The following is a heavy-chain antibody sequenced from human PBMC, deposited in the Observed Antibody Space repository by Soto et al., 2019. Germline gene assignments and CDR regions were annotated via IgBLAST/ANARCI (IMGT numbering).Heavy chain of an antibody. Sequence: SVKVSSKASGGTFSNYVVNWVRQAPGQGLEWMGRIIPISGAANYAQKFQGRVTITADKSTSTSYMELRSLRSEDTAVYYCARDMTRTVVPYFDFWGQGTLVTVSS. CDR3: ARDMTRTVVPYFDF. D-gene: IGHD1-7*01. J-gene: IGHJ4*02. V-gene: IGHV1-69*06. CDR1: GGTFSNYV. CDR2: IIPISGAA.